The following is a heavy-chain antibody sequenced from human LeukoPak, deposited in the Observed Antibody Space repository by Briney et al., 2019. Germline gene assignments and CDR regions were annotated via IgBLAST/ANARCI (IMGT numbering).Heavy chain of an antibody. J-gene: IGHJ5*02. Sequence: SETLSLTCTVSGGSISSYYWSWIRQPPGKGLEWIGYIYYTGSTNYNPSLKSRVTISVNTSKNQFSLKLSSVTAADTAVYYCGRHDTMVRGVIWFDPWGQGTLVTVSS. V-gene: IGHV4-59*12. D-gene: IGHD3-10*01. CDR1: GGSISSYY. CDR3: GRHDTMVRGVIWFDP. CDR2: IYYTGST.